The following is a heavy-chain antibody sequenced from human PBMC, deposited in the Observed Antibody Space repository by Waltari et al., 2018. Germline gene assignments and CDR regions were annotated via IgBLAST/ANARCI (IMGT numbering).Heavy chain of an antibody. CDR3: ARGRRRGAVAVGGGNWFDP. V-gene: IGHV4-34*01. CDR1: GGSFSGYY. CDR2: INHSGST. J-gene: IGHJ5*02. D-gene: IGHD6-19*01. Sequence: QVQLQQWGAGLLKPSETLSLTCAVYGGSFSGYYWSWIRQPPGKGLEWIGEINHSGSTNYNPSLKSRVTISVDTSKNQFSLKLSSVTAADTAVYYCARGRRRGAVAVGGGNWFDPWGQGTLVTVSS.